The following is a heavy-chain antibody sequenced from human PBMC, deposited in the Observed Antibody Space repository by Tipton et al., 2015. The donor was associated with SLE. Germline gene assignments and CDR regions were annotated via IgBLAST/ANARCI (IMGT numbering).Heavy chain of an antibody. Sequence: TLSLTCTVSGGSINNYYWTWIRQPPGKGLEWIGRIYASGSTNYNPSLKSRLTISVDTSKNQFSLNLSSVTAADTAVYYCARDTGDWFLSESWGQGALVTVSS. V-gene: IGHV4-4*08. D-gene: IGHD3-9*01. CDR1: GGSINNYY. CDR2: IYASGST. CDR3: ARDTGDWFLSES. J-gene: IGHJ4*02.